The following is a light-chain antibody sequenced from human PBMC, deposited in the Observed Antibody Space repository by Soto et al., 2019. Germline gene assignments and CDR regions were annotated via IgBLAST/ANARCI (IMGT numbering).Light chain of an antibody. J-gene: IGKJ1*01. CDR3: QRYNSAPQT. V-gene: IGKV1-27*01. Sequence: DIQMTQSPSSLSASVGDRVTITCRTSQGIGNYLAWYQQKPGKVPRLLIYAASTLQPGVPSRFSGSGSGTDFTLTISSLQPEDVATYYCQRYNSAPQTFGQGTKVEIK. CDR1: QGIGNY. CDR2: AAS.